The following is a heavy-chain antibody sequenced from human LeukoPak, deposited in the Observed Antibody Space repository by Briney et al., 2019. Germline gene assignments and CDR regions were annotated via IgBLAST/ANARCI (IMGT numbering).Heavy chain of an antibody. J-gene: IGHJ4*02. V-gene: IGHV3-66*01. CDR2: IYSGGTT. D-gene: IGHD6-13*01. CDR3: AKDRGSWDDEGGPLFDY. Sequence: PGGSLRLSCAVSGFTVSGNSMSWVRQAPGKGLEWVSVIYSGGTTYYADSVKDRFTISRHTSKNTLFLQMNSLRAEDSAVYYCAKDRGSWDDEGGPLFDYWGQGTLVTVSS. CDR1: GFTVSGNS.